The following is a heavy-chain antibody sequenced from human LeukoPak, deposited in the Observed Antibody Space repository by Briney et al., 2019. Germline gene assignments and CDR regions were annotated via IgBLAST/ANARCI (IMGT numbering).Heavy chain of an antibody. V-gene: IGHV3-66*02. CDR1: GFTVSSNY. CDR2: IYSGGST. J-gene: IGHJ4*02. Sequence: PGGSLRLSCAASGFTVSSNYMSWVRQAPGKGLEWVSVIYSGGSTYYADSVKGRFTISRDNSKNTLYLQMNSLRAEDTAVYYCARGYEYYYGSGSYFHPTDYWGQGTLVTVSP. D-gene: IGHD3-10*01. CDR3: ARGYEYYYGSGSYFHPTDY.